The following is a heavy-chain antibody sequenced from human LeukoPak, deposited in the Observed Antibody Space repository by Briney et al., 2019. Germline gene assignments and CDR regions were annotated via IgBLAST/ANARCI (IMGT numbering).Heavy chain of an antibody. CDR1: GFTFSDYY. D-gene: IGHD3-22*01. J-gene: IGHJ4*02. CDR2: ISSSGSTI. CDR3: ARDFAYDSSGYYHHLDY. V-gene: IGHV3-11*01. Sequence: GGSLRLSCAASGFTFSDYYMSWIRQAPGKGLEWVSYISSSGSTIYYADSVKGRFTISRENAKNSLYLQMNSLRAEDTAVYYCARDFAYDSSGYYHHLDYWGQGTLVTVSS.